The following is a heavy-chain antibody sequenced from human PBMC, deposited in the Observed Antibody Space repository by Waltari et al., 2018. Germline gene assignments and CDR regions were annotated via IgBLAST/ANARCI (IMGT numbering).Heavy chain of an antibody. J-gene: IGHJ4*02. CDR3: ASDPSIGSNLYRYFDF. Sequence: VQLVESGGGLVQPGGSLRLSCAASGLTFYRHAMNWVRQAPGKGMEWVSYISSSSGAIYYADSVKGRFTISRDNAKNSLYLQMNSLRADDTAVYYCASDPSIGSNLYRYFDFWGQGTLVTVSS. CDR1: GLTFYRHA. D-gene: IGHD2-8*01. V-gene: IGHV3-48*01. CDR2: ISSSSGAI.